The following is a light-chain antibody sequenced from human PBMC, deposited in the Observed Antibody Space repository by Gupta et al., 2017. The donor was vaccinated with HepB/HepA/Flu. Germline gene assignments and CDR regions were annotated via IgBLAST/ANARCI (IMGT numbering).Light chain of an antibody. V-gene: IGLV1-47*01. CDR1: SSNIGSNY. Sequence: QSVLPQPPSVSGTPAQKVNMTCSGSSSNIGSNYVCWYQQLPGTAPTLLIYWNNRRPSGVLDGCFAATNCAYASTVTSGRGYADDAEDYCSESGDSQSGPWVLGGGTKLTVL. J-gene: IGLJ3*02. CDR3: SESGDSQSGPWV. CDR2: WNN.